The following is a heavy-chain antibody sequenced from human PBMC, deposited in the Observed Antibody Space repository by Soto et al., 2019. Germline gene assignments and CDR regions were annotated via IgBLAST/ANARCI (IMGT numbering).Heavy chain of an antibody. CDR1: GFTFSSYE. Sequence: PGGSLRLSCAASGFTFSSYEMNWVRQAPGKGLEWVSYISSSGSTIYYADSVKGRFTISRDNAKNSLYLQMDSLRAEDTAVYYCARDREARGGWFDPWGQGTLVTVSS. V-gene: IGHV3-48*03. CDR3: ARDREARGGWFDP. CDR2: ISSSGSTI. D-gene: IGHD6-6*01. J-gene: IGHJ5*02.